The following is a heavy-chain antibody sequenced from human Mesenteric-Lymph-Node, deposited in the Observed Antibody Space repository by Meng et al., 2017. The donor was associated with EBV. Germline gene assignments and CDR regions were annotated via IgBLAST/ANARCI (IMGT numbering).Heavy chain of an antibody. D-gene: IGHD4-17*01. J-gene: IGHJ4*02. CDR3: ARGGLVCYGDSCQTFYFEY. V-gene: IGHV4-34*01. Sequence: QVHLQQWGAGLLKPSXXLSLTCAVSXWSFRGYFWTWIRQSPGEGLEWIGEINRSGSSSYNPSLQSRVTMSTDTSKNHFSLRLTSVTAADTAVYYCARGGLVCYGDSCQTFYFEYWSQGTLVTVSS. CDR1: XWSFRGYF. CDR2: INRSGSS.